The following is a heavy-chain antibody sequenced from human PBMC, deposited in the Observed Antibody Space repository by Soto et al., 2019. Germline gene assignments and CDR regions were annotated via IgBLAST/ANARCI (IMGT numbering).Heavy chain of an antibody. D-gene: IGHD1-1*01. CDR2: ISWNSGRI. J-gene: IGHJ4*02. CDR1: GFTFDDYA. V-gene: IGHV3-9*01. CDR3: VKDSAGSCCTFYLDY. Sequence: EVQLVESGGGLVQPGRSLRLSCAAPGFTFDDYAMHWVRQAPGKGLEWVSGISWNSGRIGYADSVKGRFTISRDNAKNSLFLQMSSLRVEDTALYYCVKDSAGSCCTFYLDYWGQGALVTVSS.